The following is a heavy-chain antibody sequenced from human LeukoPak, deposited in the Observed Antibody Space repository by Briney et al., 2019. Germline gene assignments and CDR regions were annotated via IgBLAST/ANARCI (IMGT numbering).Heavy chain of an antibody. V-gene: IGHV3-15*01. Sequence: PGGSLRLSCAASGFTFSNAWMSWVRQAPGEGLEWVGRIKSKTDGGTTDYAAPVKGRFTISRDDSKNTLYLQMNSLKTEDTAVYYCTTCGSGGSCYWGFLGAFDIWGQGTMVTVSS. D-gene: IGHD2-15*01. CDR2: IKSKTDGGTT. J-gene: IGHJ3*02. CDR1: GFTFSNAW. CDR3: TTCGSGGSCYWGFLGAFDI.